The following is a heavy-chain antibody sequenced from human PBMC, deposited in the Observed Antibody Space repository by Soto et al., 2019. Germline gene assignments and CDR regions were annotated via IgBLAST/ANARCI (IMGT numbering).Heavy chain of an antibody. Sequence: SETLSLTCIVSAGSISSTTYYWGWIRQPPGKGLEWIGSIYYSGSTYYNPSLKSRVTISVDTSKNQFSLKLSSVTAADTAVYYCARELRFGEDYYGMDVWGQGTTVTVSS. V-gene: IGHV4-39*07. D-gene: IGHD3-10*01. CDR1: AGSISSTTYY. CDR3: ARELRFGEDYYGMDV. J-gene: IGHJ6*02. CDR2: IYYSGST.